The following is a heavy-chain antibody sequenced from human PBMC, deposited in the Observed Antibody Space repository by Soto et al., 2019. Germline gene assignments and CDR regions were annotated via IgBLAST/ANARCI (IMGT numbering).Heavy chain of an antibody. D-gene: IGHD2-21*02. V-gene: IGHV1-69*08. CDR1: GDTFSSYA. J-gene: IGHJ6*02. CDR2: VIPVLGTT. Sequence: QVQLVQSGAEVKKPGSSVKVSCRASGDTFSSYAVNWVRQAPGRGLEWMGRVIPVLGTTDYAKKFRGTVTMTAPKSCTTVYMEPRTLTSDDTALYYCAPRRYCGYDYYNKPYSGMDVWGQGTTVTVA. CDR3: APRRYCGYDYYNKPYSGMDV.